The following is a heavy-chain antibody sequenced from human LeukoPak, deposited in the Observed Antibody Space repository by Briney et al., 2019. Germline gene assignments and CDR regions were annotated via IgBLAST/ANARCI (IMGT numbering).Heavy chain of an antibody. J-gene: IGHJ4*02. D-gene: IGHD3-22*01. CDR1: GFTFGNSW. Sequence: GGSLRLSWAASGFTFGNSWMTWVRQAPGKGLEWVANINGDGSEKYYLDSVKGRFTISRDNAKNSLYLQMNSLRAEDTAVYYCARDAPGAYYYSWGQGTLVTVSS. CDR2: INGDGSEK. CDR3: ARDAPGAYYYS. V-gene: IGHV3-7*01.